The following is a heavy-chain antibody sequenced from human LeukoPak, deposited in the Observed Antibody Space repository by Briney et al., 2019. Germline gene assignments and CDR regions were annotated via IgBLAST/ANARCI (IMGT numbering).Heavy chain of an antibody. Sequence: GGSLRLSCAASGFTFSSYSMNWVRQAPGKGLEWVSYISSSSSTIYYADSGKGRFTISRDNAKNSLYLQMNSLRAEDTAVYYCACLLLWFGETFDYWGQGTLVTVSS. J-gene: IGHJ4*02. CDR3: ACLLLWFGETFDY. CDR1: GFTFSSYS. CDR2: ISSSSSTI. D-gene: IGHD3-10*01. V-gene: IGHV3-48*01.